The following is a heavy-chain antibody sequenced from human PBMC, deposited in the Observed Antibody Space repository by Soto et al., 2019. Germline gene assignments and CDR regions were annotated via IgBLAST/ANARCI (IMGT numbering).Heavy chain of an antibody. CDR3: ARKTYGDLKTYYFDY. D-gene: IGHD4-17*01. CDR2: IYYSGST. Sequence: ETLSLTCTVSGGSISSYYWSWIRQPPGKGLEWIGYIYYSGSTNYNPSLKSRVTISVDTSKNQFSLKLSSVTAADTAVYYCARKTYGDLKTYYFDYWGQGTLVTVSS. J-gene: IGHJ4*02. V-gene: IGHV4-59*01. CDR1: GGSISSYY.